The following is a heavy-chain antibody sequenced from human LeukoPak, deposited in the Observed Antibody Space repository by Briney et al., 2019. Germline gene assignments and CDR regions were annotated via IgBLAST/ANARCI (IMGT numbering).Heavy chain of an antibody. CDR1: GFTFSSYW. V-gene: IGHV3-7*01. D-gene: IGHD2-2*01. Sequence: GGSLRLSCAASGFTFSSYWMSWVRQAPGKGLEWVANIKQDGSEKYYVDSVKGRFTISRDNAKNSLYLQMNSLRAEDTAVYYCAREVVVVPAAMGGGFDYWGQGTLVTVSS. J-gene: IGHJ4*02. CDR3: AREVVVVPAAMGGGFDY. CDR2: IKQDGSEK.